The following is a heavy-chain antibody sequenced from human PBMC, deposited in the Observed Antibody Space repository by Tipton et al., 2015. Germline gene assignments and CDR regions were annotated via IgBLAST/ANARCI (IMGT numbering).Heavy chain of an antibody. CDR1: GDSIISGGNY. Sequence: TLSLTCTVSGDSIISGGNYWSWIRQHPGKGLEWIGYIAYSGSTYQNPSLKSRVTISVDTSKNQFSLRLSSVTAADTAVYYCAKGHATRDYFDYWGQGTLVTVSS. CDR3: AKGHATRDYFDY. D-gene: IGHD1-1*01. J-gene: IGHJ4*02. V-gene: IGHV4-31*03. CDR2: IAYSGST.